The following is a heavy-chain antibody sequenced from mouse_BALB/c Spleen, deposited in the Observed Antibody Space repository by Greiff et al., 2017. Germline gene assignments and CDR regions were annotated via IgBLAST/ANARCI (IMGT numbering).Heavy chain of an antibody. CDR2: INSNGGST. J-gene: IGHJ1*01. V-gene: IGHV5-6-3*01. CDR1: GFTFSSYG. CDR3: ARGRYPYWYFDV. Sequence: EVKLVESGGGLVQPGGSLKLSCAASGFTFSSYGMSWVRQTPDKRLELVATINSNGGSTYYPDSVKGRFTISRDNAKNTLYLQMSSLKSEDTAMYYCARGRYPYWYFDVWGAGTTVTVSS.